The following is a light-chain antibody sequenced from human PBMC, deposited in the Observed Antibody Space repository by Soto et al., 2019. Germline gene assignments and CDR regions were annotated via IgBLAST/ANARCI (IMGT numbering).Light chain of an antibody. V-gene: IGKV1-33*01. J-gene: IGKJ2*01. Sequence: DIQMTQSPSSLSASVGDSVTITCQAGQDIYDYLNWYQHKPGKAPRLLIYAASNLETGVPSRFSGSGSGTDFTFTINSLQPEDIATYYCQQYDNSPMFTFGRGTKVEI. CDR1: QDIYDY. CDR2: AAS. CDR3: QQYDNSPMFT.